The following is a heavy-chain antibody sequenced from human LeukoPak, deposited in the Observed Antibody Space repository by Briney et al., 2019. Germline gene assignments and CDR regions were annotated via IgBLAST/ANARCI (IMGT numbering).Heavy chain of an antibody. CDR2: IIPILGIA. CDR1: GGTFSSYA. D-gene: IGHD1-7*01. Sequence: SVKVSCKASGGTFSSYAISWVRQAPGQGLEWMGRIIPILGIANYAQKFQGRVTITADKSTSTAYMELSSLRSEDTAVYYCAAGYNWNYGVGTFDYWGQGTLVTVSS. V-gene: IGHV1-69*04. J-gene: IGHJ4*02. CDR3: AAGYNWNYGVGTFDY.